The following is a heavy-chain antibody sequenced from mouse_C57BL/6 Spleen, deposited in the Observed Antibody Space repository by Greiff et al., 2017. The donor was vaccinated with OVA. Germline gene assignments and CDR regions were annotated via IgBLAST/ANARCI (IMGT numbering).Heavy chain of an antibody. CDR1: GFTFSSYA. V-gene: IGHV5-9-1*02. CDR2: ISSGGDYI. J-gene: IGHJ4*01. D-gene: IGHD1-1*01. CDR3: TRVDYGSSYYAMDY. Sequence: EVKVVESGEGLVKPGGSLKLSCAASGFTFSSYAMSWVRQTPEKRLEWVAYISSGGDYIYYADTVKGRFTISRDNARNTLYLQMSSLKSEDTAMYYCTRVDYGSSYYAMDYWGQGTSVTVSS.